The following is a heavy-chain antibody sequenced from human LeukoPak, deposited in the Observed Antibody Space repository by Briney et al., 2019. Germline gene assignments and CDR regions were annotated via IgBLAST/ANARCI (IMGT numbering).Heavy chain of an antibody. J-gene: IGHJ5*01. CDR2: IRRKAYGGTP. Sequence: PGRSLRLSCTASGFNFGDYAMSWVRQAPGKGLEWLGFIRRKAYGGTPQHAASLEGRFTISRDDSKSIVYLQMNSLKTEDTAVYYCARAADLGSWGQRTLVTVSS. CDR3: ARAADLGS. V-gene: IGHV3-49*04. CDR1: GFNFGDYA.